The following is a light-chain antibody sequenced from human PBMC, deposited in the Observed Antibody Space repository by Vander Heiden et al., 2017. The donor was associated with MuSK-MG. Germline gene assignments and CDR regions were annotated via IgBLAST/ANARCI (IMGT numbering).Light chain of an antibody. J-gene: IGLJ2*01. Sequence: SALTPPASVSGSPGQSLTISCPGTSSDVGGYNYVSWYQHHPGKAPKLMIYDVSNRPAGVANRFSGSKSGSTATLTSSGLQAEDEADYYFSSDTSSSSVVFGGGTKLTVL. V-gene: IGLV2-14*03. CDR3: SSDTSSSSVV. CDR2: DVS. CDR1: SSDVGGYNY.